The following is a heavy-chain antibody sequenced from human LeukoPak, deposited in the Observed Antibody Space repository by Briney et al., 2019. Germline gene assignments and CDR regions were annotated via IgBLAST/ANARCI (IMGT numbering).Heavy chain of an antibody. Sequence: LTGGSLRLSCAVSGFTVSSNYMSWVRQAPGKGLEWVSLIYSGGSTYYADSVKGRLTISRDNSKNTLYLQMNSLRAEDTAVYYRARKDSGRYIMPFEYWGQGTLVTVSS. CDR2: IYSGGST. D-gene: IGHD3-10*01. CDR3: ARKDSGRYIMPFEY. CDR1: GFTVSSNY. J-gene: IGHJ4*02. V-gene: IGHV3-53*05.